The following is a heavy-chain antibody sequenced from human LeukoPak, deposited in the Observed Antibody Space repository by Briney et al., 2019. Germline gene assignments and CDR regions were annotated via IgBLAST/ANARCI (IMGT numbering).Heavy chain of an antibody. Sequence: SETLSPTCAVYGGSFSGYYWSWIRQPPGKGLEWIGEINHSGSTNYNPSLKSRVTISVDTSKNQFSLKLSSVTAADTAVYYCARGRGGGWYHFPPDYWGQGTLVTVSS. CDR1: GGSFSGYY. D-gene: IGHD6-19*01. CDR2: INHSGST. J-gene: IGHJ4*02. CDR3: ARGRGGGWYHFPPDY. V-gene: IGHV4-34*01.